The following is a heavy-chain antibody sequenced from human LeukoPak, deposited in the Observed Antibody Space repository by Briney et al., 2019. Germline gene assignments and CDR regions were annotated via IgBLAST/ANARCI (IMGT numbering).Heavy chain of an antibody. CDR1: GGSFSGYY. CDR2: IYYSGST. D-gene: IGHD3-10*01. CDR3: ARHGSYGSGSYYNNYYGMDV. V-gene: IGHV4-59*08. Sequence: SETLSLTCAVYGGSFSGYYWSWIRQPPGKGLEWIGYIYYSGSTNYNPSLKSRVTISVDTSKNQFSLKLSPVTAADTAVYYCARHGSYGSGSYYNNYYGMDVWGQGTTVTVSS. J-gene: IGHJ6*02.